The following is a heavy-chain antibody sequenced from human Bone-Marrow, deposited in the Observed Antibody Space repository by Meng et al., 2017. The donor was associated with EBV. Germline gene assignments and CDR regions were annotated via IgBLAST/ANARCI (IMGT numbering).Heavy chain of an antibody. CDR3: ARARVDTAMDYYFDY. J-gene: IGHJ4*02. D-gene: IGHD5-18*01. V-gene: IGHV4-4*02. CDR1: GGSIRSSNR. Sequence: QVQLQESGPGLVKPSXXXXXTXXVSGGSIRSSNRWSWVRQPPGKGLEWIGEIYHSGSTNYNPSLKSRVTISVDTSKNQFSLKLSSVTAADTAVYYCARARVDTAMDYYFDYWGQGTLVTVSS. CDR2: IYHSGST.